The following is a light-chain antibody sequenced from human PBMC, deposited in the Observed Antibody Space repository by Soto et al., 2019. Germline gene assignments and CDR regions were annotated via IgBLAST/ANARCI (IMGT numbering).Light chain of an antibody. Sequence: DIEMTQSPSTLSASAGDRVSITCRASQSISSYLGWYQQKPGKAPKLLIYDASNLESGIPSRFSGSGSGTDFTLSISSLEPDDFAVYYCQQRRSYPRTFGGGTKVEVK. J-gene: IGKJ4*02. V-gene: IGKV1-5*01. CDR3: QQRRSYPRT. CDR1: QSISSY. CDR2: DAS.